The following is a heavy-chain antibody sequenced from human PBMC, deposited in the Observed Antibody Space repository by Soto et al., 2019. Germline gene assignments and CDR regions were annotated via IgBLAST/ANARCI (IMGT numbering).Heavy chain of an antibody. Sequence: GGSLRLSCAASGFTFSSYAMSWVRQAPGKGLEWVSAISGSGGSTYYADSVKGRFTISRDNSKDTLYLQMNSLRAEDTAVYYCAREDYKAPRYGMDVWGQGTTVTVSS. CDR3: AREDYKAPRYGMDV. CDR2: ISGSGGST. J-gene: IGHJ6*02. CDR1: GFTFSSYA. D-gene: IGHD4-4*01. V-gene: IGHV3-23*01.